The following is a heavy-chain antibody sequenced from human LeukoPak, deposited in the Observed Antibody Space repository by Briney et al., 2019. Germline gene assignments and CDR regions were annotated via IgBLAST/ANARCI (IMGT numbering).Heavy chain of an antibody. CDR2: INHSGST. D-gene: IGHD6-13*01. CDR3: AKDQGGQQLVLNC. V-gene: IGHV4-34*01. Sequence: SETLSLTCAVYGGSFSGYYWSWIRQPPGKGLEWIGEINHSGSTNYNPSLKSRVTISVDTSKNQFSLKLSSVTAADTAVYYCAKDQGGQQLVLNCWGQGTLVTVSS. CDR1: GGSFSGYY. J-gene: IGHJ4*02.